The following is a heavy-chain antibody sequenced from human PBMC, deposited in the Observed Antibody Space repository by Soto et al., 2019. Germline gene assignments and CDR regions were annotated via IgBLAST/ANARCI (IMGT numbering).Heavy chain of an antibody. CDR3: ARRGAPRRWLQDTHPFDY. CDR2: INHSGST. D-gene: IGHD5-12*01. CDR1: GGSFSGYY. V-gene: IGHV4-34*01. J-gene: IGHJ4*02. Sequence: SETLSLTCAVYGGSFSGYYWSWIRQPPGKGLEWIGEINHSGSTNYNPSLKSRVTISVDTSKNQFSLRLSSVTAADTAVYYCARRGAPRRWLQDTHPFDYWGQGTLVTVSS.